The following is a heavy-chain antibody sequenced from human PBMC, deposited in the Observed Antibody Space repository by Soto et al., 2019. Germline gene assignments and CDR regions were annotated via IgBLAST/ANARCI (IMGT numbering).Heavy chain of an antibody. J-gene: IGHJ6*02. D-gene: IGHD5-12*01. CDR3: ARDSRGGYRRHYYYYYYFYGMDV. V-gene: IGHV4-34*01. Sequence: PSETLSLTCAVYGGSFSGYYWSWIRQPPGKGLEWIGEINHSGSTNYNPSLKSRVTISVDTSKNQFSLKLSSVTAADTAVYYCARDSRGGYRRHYYYYYYFYGMDVWGQGTTVTVSS. CDR2: INHSGST. CDR1: GGSFSGYY.